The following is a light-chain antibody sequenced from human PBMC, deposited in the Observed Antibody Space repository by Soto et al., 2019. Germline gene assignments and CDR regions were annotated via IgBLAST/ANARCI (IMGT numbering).Light chain of an antibody. CDR3: QQYNNWPPLT. Sequence: EIVMTQSPAMLSVSPGERATLSCRASQSVSSNLAWYQQKPGQAPRLLIYGASTRATGIPARFSGSGSGTEFTLTISSLQSEDFAVYYCQQYNNWPPLTFGGGTKVEIK. J-gene: IGKJ4*01. V-gene: IGKV3-15*01. CDR2: GAS. CDR1: QSVSSN.